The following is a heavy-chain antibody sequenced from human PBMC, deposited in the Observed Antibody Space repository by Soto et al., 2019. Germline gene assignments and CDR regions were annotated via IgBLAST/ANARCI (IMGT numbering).Heavy chain of an antibody. J-gene: IGHJ4*02. CDR1: GGTFSTYA. CDR3: GSGIQLCLRRINAGYSG. D-gene: IGHD5-18*01. Sequence: QVQLVQSGAEVKKPESSVKVSCKAPGGTFSTYAISWVRQAPGQGLEWMGGIIPMFGTANYAQRFQDRVTITADESTNTVYTGLSSLRSEDTAVYFCGSGIQLCLRRINAGYSGWGQGTLVTVSS. V-gene: IGHV1-69*12. CDR2: IIPMFGTA.